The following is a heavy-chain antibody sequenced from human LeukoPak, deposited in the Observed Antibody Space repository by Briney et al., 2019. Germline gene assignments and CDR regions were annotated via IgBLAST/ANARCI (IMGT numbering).Heavy chain of an antibody. CDR2: INWNGGST. CDR3: ARAQAYGDSRLLLDF. Sequence: AGGSLRLSCAASGFTFWNYGMSWVRQAPGKGLEWVSGINWNGGSTGYADSVEGRFTISRDNAKNSQYLQMNSLRVEDTALYYCARAQAYGDSRLLLDFWGQGTLVTVSS. V-gene: IGHV3-20*04. D-gene: IGHD4-17*01. J-gene: IGHJ4*02. CDR1: GFTFWNYG.